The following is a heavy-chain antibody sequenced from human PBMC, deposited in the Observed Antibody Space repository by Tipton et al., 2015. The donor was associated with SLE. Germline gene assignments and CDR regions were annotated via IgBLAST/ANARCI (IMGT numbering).Heavy chain of an antibody. J-gene: IGHJ6*02. D-gene: IGHD2-21*02. V-gene: IGHV4-59*08. Sequence: TLSLTCTVSGGSISGHYWSWIRQPPGKGLEWIGYIHHGGSTNYNPSLQSRVTISRDPSKNQFFLKLSSVTAADTAVYYCARGMVTWRGAILGVDVWGQGTTVNVSS. CDR3: ARGMVTWRGAILGVDV. CDR1: GGSISGHY. CDR2: IHHGGST.